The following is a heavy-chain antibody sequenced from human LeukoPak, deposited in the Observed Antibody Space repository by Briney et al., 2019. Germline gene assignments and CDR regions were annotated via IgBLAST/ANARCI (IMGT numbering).Heavy chain of an antibody. CDR1: GFTFSSYG. J-gene: IGHJ4*02. V-gene: IGHV3-30*02. Sequence: GGSLRLSCAASGFTFSSYGMHWVRQAPGKGLEWVAVIWYDGSNKYYADSVKGRFTISRDNSKNTLYLQMNSLRAEDTAVYYCAKDQYYYDSSGYPSNPDYWGQGTLVTVSS. D-gene: IGHD3-22*01. CDR2: IWYDGSNK. CDR3: AKDQYYYDSSGYPSNPDY.